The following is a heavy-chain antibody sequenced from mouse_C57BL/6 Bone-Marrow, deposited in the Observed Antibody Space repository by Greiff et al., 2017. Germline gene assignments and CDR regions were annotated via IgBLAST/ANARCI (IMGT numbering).Heavy chain of an antibody. CDR3: ARRAYYDYDEAMDY. CDR2: ISSGGSYT. Sequence: EVQGVESGGDLVKPGGSLKLSCAASGFTFSSYGMSWVRQTPDKRLEWVATISSGGSYTYYPDSVKGRFTISRDNAKNTLYLQMSSLKSEDTAMYDCARRAYYDYDEAMDYWGQGTSVTVSS. CDR1: GFTFSSYG. V-gene: IGHV5-6*01. D-gene: IGHD2-4*01. J-gene: IGHJ4*01.